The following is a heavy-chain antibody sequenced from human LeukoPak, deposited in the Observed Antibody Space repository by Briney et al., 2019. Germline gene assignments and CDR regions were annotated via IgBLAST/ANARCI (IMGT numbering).Heavy chain of an antibody. D-gene: IGHD6-13*01. CDR2: IKQDGSEK. CDR3: ARTGYSSSWDDYYYYYYMDV. CDR1: GFTFSSYW. V-gene: IGHV3-7*01. J-gene: IGHJ6*03. Sequence: GGSLRLSCAASGFTFSSYWMSWVRQAPGKGLEWVANIKQDGSEKYYADSVKGRFTISRDNSKNTLYLQMNSLRAEDTAVYYCARTGYSSSWDDYYYYYYMDVWGKGTTVTVSS.